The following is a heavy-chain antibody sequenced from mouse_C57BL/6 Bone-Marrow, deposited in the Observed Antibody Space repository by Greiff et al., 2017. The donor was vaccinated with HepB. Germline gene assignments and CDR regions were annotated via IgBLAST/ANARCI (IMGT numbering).Heavy chain of an antibody. CDR3: ARHEGITTPRDYYAMDY. D-gene: IGHD1-1*01. J-gene: IGHJ4*01. CDR2: FYPGSGSI. CDR1: GYTFTEYT. Sequence: QVQLQQSGAELVKPGASVKLSCKASGYTFTEYTIHWVKQRSGQGLEWIGWFYPGSGSIKYNEKFKDKATLTADKSSSTVYMELSRLTSEDSAVYFCARHEGITTPRDYYAMDYWGQGTSVTVSS. V-gene: IGHV1-62-2*01.